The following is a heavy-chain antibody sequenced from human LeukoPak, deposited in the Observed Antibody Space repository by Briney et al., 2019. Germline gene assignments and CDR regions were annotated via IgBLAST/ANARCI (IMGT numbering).Heavy chain of an antibody. Sequence: SVKVSCEASGGTFSSYAISWVRQAPGQGLEWMGRIIPILGIANYAQKFQGRVTITADKSTSTAYMELSSLRSEDTAVYYCASFSGYCSGGSCYLSRYYGMDVWGQGTTVTVSS. CDR1: GGTFSSYA. J-gene: IGHJ6*02. D-gene: IGHD2-15*01. CDR3: ASFSGYCSGGSCYLSRYYGMDV. V-gene: IGHV1-69*04. CDR2: IIPILGIA.